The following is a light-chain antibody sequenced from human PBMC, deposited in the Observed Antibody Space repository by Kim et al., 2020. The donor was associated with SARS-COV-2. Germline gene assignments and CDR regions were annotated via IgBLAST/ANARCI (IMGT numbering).Light chain of an antibody. CDR2: GAS. J-gene: IGKJ2*01. V-gene: IGKV3-15*01. CDR1: QSVSSS. Sequence: SVAPGERATRSCRASQSVSSSLAWYQQKPGQAPRLVIYGASTRATGIPARFSGSGSGTEFTLTITSLQSEDFAVYSCQQYTTWPYTFGQGTKLEIK. CDR3: QQYTTWPYT.